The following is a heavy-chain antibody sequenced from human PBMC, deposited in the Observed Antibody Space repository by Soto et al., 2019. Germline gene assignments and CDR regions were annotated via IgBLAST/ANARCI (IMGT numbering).Heavy chain of an antibody. D-gene: IGHD5-12*01. CDR2: TDHSGST. CDR1: GGSISSGGYY. J-gene: IGHJ4*02. V-gene: IGHV4-31*03. CDR3: ARDRMRGYDPYFDF. Sequence: QVQLRESGPGLVKSSQTLSLTCTVSGGSISSGGYYWTWIRQHPGRGLEWIGYTDHSGSTYYNPSLKSRVTISVDTSKNQFSLKLTSVIAADTAVYYCARDRMRGYDPYFDFWGQGTLVTVSS.